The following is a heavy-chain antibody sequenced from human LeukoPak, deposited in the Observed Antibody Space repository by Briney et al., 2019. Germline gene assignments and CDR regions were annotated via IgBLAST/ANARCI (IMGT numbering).Heavy chain of an antibody. J-gene: IGHJ4*02. V-gene: IGHV4-31*03. CDR1: GGSIGSGGYY. CDR3: AKCSLVYYYENNGLFPRGYFDY. CDR2: INDSGST. D-gene: IGHD3-22*01. Sequence: SETLSLTCTVSGGSIGSGGYYWSWIRHHPGKGLEWIGDINDSGSTSYNPSLKSRLTISLDTSENQFSLKLSSVTAADTAVYYCAKCSLVYYYENNGLFPRGYFDYWGLGTPVTVSS.